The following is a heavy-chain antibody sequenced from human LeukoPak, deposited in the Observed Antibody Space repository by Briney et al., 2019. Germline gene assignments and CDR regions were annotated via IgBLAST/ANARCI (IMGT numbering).Heavy chain of an antibody. V-gene: IGHV1-8*01. J-gene: IGHJ4*02. CDR1: GYTFTSYD. Sequence: ASVKVSCKASGYTFTSYDINWVRQATGQGLEWMGWMNPNSGNTGYAQKFQGRVTMTRNTSISTAYMELSSLRSEDTAVYYCARVVYGDYYFDYWGQGTLVTVSS. CDR3: ARVVYGDYYFDY. CDR2: MNPNSGNT. D-gene: IGHD4-17*01.